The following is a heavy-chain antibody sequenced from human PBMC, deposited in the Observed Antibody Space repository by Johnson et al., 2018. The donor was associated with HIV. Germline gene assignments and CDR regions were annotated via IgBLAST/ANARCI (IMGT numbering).Heavy chain of an antibody. D-gene: IGHD1-26*01. V-gene: IGHV3-9*01. Sequence: VQLVESGGGLVQPGRSLRLSCAASGFTFDDYAMHWVRQAPGKGLEWVSGISWNSGSIGYADSVKGQFTISRDNAKNSLYLQMNSLRAEDTALYYCAKDKMVGANHDAFDIWVQGTMVAVSS. CDR1: GFTFDDYA. CDR2: ISWNSGSI. J-gene: IGHJ3*02. CDR3: AKDKMVGANHDAFDI.